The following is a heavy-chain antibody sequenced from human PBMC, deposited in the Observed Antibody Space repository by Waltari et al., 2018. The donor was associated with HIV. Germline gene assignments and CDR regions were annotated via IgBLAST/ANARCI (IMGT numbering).Heavy chain of an antibody. J-gene: IGHJ6*02. Sequence: EVQLVQSGAEVKKPGESLKISCKASGYSFTSYWVAWVRQMPGKGLEWMGIIYPADPKIRYSPSFKGQITISADKSITTAYLQWSSLKASDAAKYYCARSGDIVTTFNYYGMDVWGQGTTVTVSS. CDR3: ARSGDIVTTFNYYGMDV. V-gene: IGHV5-51*01. CDR2: IYPADPKI. D-gene: IGHD3-9*01. CDR1: GYSFTSYW.